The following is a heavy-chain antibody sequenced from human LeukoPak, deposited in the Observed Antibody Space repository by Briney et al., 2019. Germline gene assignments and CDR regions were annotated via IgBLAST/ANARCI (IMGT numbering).Heavy chain of an antibody. Sequence: GGSLRLSCAASGFTFSSYEMNWVRQAPAMGLEWVSYISSTGNTIYYADSVKGRFTISRDDATNSVSLQMNSLRADDTAVYYCARRGSSSRYYFDYWGQGTPVTVSS. CDR2: ISSTGNTI. D-gene: IGHD6-13*01. CDR1: GFTFSSYE. J-gene: IGHJ4*02. V-gene: IGHV3-48*03. CDR3: ARRGSSSRYYFDY.